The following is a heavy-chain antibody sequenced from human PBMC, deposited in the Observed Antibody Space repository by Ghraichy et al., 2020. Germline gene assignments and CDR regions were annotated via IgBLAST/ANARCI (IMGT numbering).Heavy chain of an antibody. CDR3: ARGGSGTSYGPLDY. D-gene: IGHD2-2*01. Sequence: SQTLSLTCAISGDSVSGNSVAWNWIRPSPSKGLEWLVRTYFMSKWYIDYAASLRGRTTINPDTSKNQFSLQLDSVTPEATAVYYCARGGSGTSYGPLDYWGQGILVTVSS. J-gene: IGHJ4*02. CDR2: TYFMSKWYI. V-gene: IGHV6-1*01. CDR1: GDSVSGNSVA.